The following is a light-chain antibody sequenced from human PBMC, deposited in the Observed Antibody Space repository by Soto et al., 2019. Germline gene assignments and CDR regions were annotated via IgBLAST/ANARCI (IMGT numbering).Light chain of an antibody. Sequence: QSALTQPASVSGSPGQSITISCTGTSSDVGTYDLVSWYQHHPGAAPKLMIYDATRRPSGISNRFSGSKSGNTASLTISGLPAEDEADYYCCSFAGSTSWVFGGGTKLTVL. J-gene: IGLJ3*02. CDR1: SSDVGTYDL. CDR2: DAT. CDR3: CSFAGSTSWV. V-gene: IGLV2-23*01.